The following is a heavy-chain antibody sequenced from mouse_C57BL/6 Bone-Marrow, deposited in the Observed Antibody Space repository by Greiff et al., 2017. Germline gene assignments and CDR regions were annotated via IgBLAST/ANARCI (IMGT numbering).Heavy chain of an antibody. CDR1: GYTFTSYW. CDR2: IDPSDSYT. V-gene: IGHV1-69*01. Sequence: VQLQQPGAELVMPGASVKLSCKASGYTFTSYWMPWVKQRPGQGLEWIGEIDPSDSYTNYNQKFKGKSTLTVDKSSSTAYMQLSSLTSEDSAVYYCAREGYSGDFDYWGQGTTLTVSS. J-gene: IGHJ2*01. D-gene: IGHD2-12*01. CDR3: AREGYSGDFDY.